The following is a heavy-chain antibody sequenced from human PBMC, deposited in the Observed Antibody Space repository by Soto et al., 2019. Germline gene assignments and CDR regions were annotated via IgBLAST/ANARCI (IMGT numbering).Heavy chain of an antibody. J-gene: IGHJ6*04. D-gene: IGHD6-13*01. CDR3: ARGVYNPDNYHAMDV. CDR1: AYTFTDYY. Sequence: ASVNVSCKASAYTFTDYYIHWVRQAPGQGLEWMGWINPNSGGTNYAQKFQGRVTMTRDTSISTAYMELTRVRSDDTAFYYCARGVYNPDNYHAMDVLGKGNAVNVSA. V-gene: IGHV1-2*02. CDR2: INPNSGGT.